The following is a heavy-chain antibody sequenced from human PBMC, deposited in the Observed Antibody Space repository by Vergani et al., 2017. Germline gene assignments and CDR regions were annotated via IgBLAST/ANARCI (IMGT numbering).Heavy chain of an antibody. D-gene: IGHD3-10*01. J-gene: IGHJ4*02. CDR3: ARDSYYGSGSYADY. Sequence: QVQLVQSGAEVKKPGASVKVSCKASGYTFTGSYMHWVRQAPGQGLEWLGWINPNSGGTNYARQFQGRVTMTRDTSISTAYMELSRLRSDDTAVYYCARDSYYGSGSYADYWGQGTLVTVSS. CDR1: GYTFTGSY. CDR2: INPNSGGT. V-gene: IGHV1-2*02.